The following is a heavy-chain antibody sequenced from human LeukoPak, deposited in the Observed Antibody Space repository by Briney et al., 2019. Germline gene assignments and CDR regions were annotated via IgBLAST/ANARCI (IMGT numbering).Heavy chain of an antibody. D-gene: IGHD3-22*01. Sequence: GGSLRLSCAASGFTVSSNYMSWVRQAPGQGLEWVSVIYSSGNTYYADSVQGRFTMSRDNPENTLYLQMNSLRAEDTALYYCARAHDRGYYYGFDYWGQGALVTVSS. CDR3: ARAHDRGYYYGFDY. CDR1: GFTVSSNY. V-gene: IGHV3-66*01. J-gene: IGHJ4*02. CDR2: IYSSGNT.